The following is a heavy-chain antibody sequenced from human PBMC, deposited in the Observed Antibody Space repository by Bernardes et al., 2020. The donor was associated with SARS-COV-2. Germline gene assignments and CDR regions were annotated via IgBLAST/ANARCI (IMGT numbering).Heavy chain of an antibody. CDR1: GSSLTAAS. Sequence: ASVKVSCKVSGSSLTAASIYWVRQAPGKGLEWMGSFDPQYGDPIYAQKFQGRITMTEDTSTDTAYMELSGLRSEDTAIYYCATDSISGIVIMAWGYWGRGPLVTVSS. V-gene: IGHV1-24*01. CDR2: FDPQYGDP. D-gene: IGHD3-3*01. CDR3: ATDSISGIVIMAWGY. J-gene: IGHJ4*02.